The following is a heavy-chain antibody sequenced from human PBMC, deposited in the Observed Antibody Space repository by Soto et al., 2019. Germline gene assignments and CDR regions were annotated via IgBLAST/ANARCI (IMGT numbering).Heavy chain of an antibody. CDR2: IHPSGDTT. J-gene: IGHJ6*03. Sequence: EVQLLESGGGLVEPGGSLRLSCAASGFIFSNNVMSWVRLAPGKGLEWVSVIHPSGDTTYYAESVKGRFTVSRDNSKNSLYLRINSLSAEDLAAYYCARGPLDYFYYMYVWGKGTTVTVSS. CDR3: ARGPLDYFYYMYV. D-gene: IGHD1-1*01. V-gene: IGHV3-23*01. CDR1: GFIFSNNV.